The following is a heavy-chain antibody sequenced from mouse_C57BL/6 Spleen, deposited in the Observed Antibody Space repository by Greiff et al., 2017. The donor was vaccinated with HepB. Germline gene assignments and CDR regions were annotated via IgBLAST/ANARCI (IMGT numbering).Heavy chain of an antibody. CDR2: ISSGGSYT. Sequence: EVLLVESGGDLVKPGGSLKLSCAASGFTFSSYGMSWVRQTPDKRLEWVATISSGGSYTYYPDSVKGRFTISRDNAKNTLYLQMSSLKSEDTAMNYCASTHHYGSSYVWYNFGYWGQGTTLTVAS. CDR3: ASTHHYGSSYVWYNFGY. J-gene: IGHJ2*01. D-gene: IGHD1-1*01. CDR1: GFTFSSYG. V-gene: IGHV5-6*01.